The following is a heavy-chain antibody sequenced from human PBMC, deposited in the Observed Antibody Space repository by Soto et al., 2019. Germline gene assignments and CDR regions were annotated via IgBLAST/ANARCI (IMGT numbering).Heavy chain of an antibody. V-gene: IGHV1-46*03. J-gene: IGHJ4*02. Sequence: ASVKVSCKASGYTFTSYYMHWVRQAHGQGLEWMGLINPSGGSTSYAQKFQGRVSMTRDTSTSTVYMELSSLRSEDTAVYFCGRDLVVPAAMLRHLDYWGQGTLVTVSS. CDR1: GYTFTSYY. CDR2: INPSGGST. CDR3: GRDLVVPAAMLRHLDY. D-gene: IGHD2-2*01.